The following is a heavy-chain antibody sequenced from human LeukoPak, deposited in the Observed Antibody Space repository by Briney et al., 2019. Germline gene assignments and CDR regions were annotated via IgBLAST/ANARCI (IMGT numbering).Heavy chain of an antibody. D-gene: IGHD5-18*01. CDR3: ARDSRWIQLWLHYYYYYYMTS. CDR1: GFTFSSYS. V-gene: IGHV3-21*01. Sequence: GGSLRLSCAASGFTFSSYSMNWVRQAPGKGLEWVSSISSSSSYIYYADSVKGRFTISRDNAKSSLYLQMNSLRAEDTAVYYCARDSRWIQLWLHYYYYYYMTSGAKGPRSPSP. J-gene: IGHJ6*03. CDR2: ISSSSSYI.